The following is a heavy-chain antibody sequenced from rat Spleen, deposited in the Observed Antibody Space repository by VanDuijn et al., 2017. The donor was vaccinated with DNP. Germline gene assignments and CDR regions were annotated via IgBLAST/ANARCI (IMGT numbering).Heavy chain of an antibody. CDR1: GFNFNDYW. J-gene: IGHJ4*01. CDR2: INKDSSII. V-gene: IGHV4-2*01. Sequence: EVKLVESGGGLVQPGRSLKLSCEASGFNFNDYWMGWVRQAPGKGLEWIAEINKDSSIINYTPSLKDKFTISRDNAQNTLYLQMSKLGSEDTAIYYCARGRLYPHYAMDAWGQGTSVTVSS. D-gene: IGHD1-2*01. CDR3: ARGRLYPHYAMDA.